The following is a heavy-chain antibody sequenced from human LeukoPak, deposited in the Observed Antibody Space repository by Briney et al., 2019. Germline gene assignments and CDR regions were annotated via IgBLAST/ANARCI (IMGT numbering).Heavy chain of an antibody. CDR2: IYYSGST. V-gene: IGHV4-59*01. D-gene: IGHD6-13*01. CDR1: GGSISSYY. CDR3: ARTGYRAAAGTLNWFDP. J-gene: IGHJ5*02. Sequence: SETLSLTCTVSGGSISSYYWSWIRRPPGKGLEWIGYIYYSGSTNYNPSLKSRVTISVDTSKNQFSLKLSSVTAADTAVYYCARTGYRAAAGTLNWFDPWGQGTLVTVSS.